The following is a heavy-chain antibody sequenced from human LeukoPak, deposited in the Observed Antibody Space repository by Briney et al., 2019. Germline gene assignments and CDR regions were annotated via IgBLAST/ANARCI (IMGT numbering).Heavy chain of an antibody. CDR1: GGSISSGDYY. CDR3: ARGHPRTYYYDSSGYHPADAFDI. CDR2: IYHSGST. D-gene: IGHD3-22*01. J-gene: IGHJ3*02. Sequence: PSETLSLTCTVSGGSISSGDYYWSWIRQPPGKGLEWIGYIYHSGSTYYNPSLKSRVTISVDTSKNQFSLKLSSVTAADTAVYYCARGHPRTYYYDSSGYHPADAFDIWGQGTMVTVSS. V-gene: IGHV4-30-4*01.